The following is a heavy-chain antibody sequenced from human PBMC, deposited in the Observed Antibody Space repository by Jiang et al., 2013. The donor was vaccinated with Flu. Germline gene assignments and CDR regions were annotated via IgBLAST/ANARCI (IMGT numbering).Heavy chain of an antibody. Sequence: TLSLTCTVSGGSISSYYWSWIRQPPGKGLEWIGYIYYSGSTNYNPSLKSRVTISVDTSKNQFSLKLSSVTAADTAVYYCARYNSGSSVCFDYWGQGTLVTVSS. CDR1: GGSISSYY. V-gene: IGHV4-59*08. CDR2: IYYSGST. CDR3: ARYNSGSSVCFDY. D-gene: IGHD1-26*01. J-gene: IGHJ4*02.